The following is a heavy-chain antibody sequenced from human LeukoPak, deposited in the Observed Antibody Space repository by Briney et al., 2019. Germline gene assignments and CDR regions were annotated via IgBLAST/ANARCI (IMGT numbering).Heavy chain of an antibody. D-gene: IGHD5-12*01. CDR1: GGSISSGSYY. Sequence: PSETLSLTCTVSGGSISSGSYYWSWIRQPAGKGLEWIGRIYTSGSTDYNPSLKSRVTISVDTSKNQFSLKLSSVTAADTAVYYCARDSEGLGDAFDIWGQGTMVTVSS. V-gene: IGHV4-61*02. CDR3: ARDSEGLGDAFDI. J-gene: IGHJ3*02. CDR2: IYTSGST.